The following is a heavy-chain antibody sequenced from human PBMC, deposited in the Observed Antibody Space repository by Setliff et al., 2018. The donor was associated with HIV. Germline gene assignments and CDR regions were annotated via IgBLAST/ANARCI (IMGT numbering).Heavy chain of an antibody. J-gene: IGHJ3*02. V-gene: IGHV1-2*02. D-gene: IGHD1-1*01. CDR3: ARAGGGTGTDDAFDI. Sequence: ASVKVSCKASGYTFTGYYMHWVRQAPGQGLEWMGWINPNSGGTTYAQKFQGRVTMTRDTSISTAYMELSSLRSEDTAVYYCARAGGGTGTDDAFDIWGQGTMVTVSS. CDR1: GYTFTGYY. CDR2: INPNSGGT.